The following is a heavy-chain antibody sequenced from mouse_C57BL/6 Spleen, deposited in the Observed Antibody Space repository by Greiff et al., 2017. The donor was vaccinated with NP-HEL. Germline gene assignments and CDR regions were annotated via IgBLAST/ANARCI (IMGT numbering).Heavy chain of an antibody. CDR3: ARHRIYYYGSSYGYFDV. D-gene: IGHD1-1*01. CDR2: ISSGSSTI. Sequence: EVKLVESGGGLVKPGGSLKLSCAASGFTFSDYGMHWVRQAPEKGLEWVAYISSGSSTIYYADTVKGRFTISRDNAKNTLFLQMTSLRSEDTAMYYCARHRIYYYGSSYGYFDVWGTGTTVTVSS. J-gene: IGHJ1*03. CDR1: GFTFSDYG. V-gene: IGHV5-17*01.